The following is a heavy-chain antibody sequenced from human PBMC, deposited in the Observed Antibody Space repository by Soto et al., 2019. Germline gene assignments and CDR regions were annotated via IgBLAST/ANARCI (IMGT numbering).Heavy chain of an antibody. D-gene: IGHD3-16*01. CDR2: IRNNAYRGTT. Sequence: GGSLRLSCTASGFTLGDYDMSWFRQAPGKGLEWVSHIRNNAYRGTTEYAASVKGRFTISRDDSINIAYLQMNSLETEDTAVYYCTSRAYTKYAGYWGQGTLVTVSS. CDR3: TSRAYTKYAGY. CDR1: GFTLGDYD. V-gene: IGHV3-49*03. J-gene: IGHJ4*02.